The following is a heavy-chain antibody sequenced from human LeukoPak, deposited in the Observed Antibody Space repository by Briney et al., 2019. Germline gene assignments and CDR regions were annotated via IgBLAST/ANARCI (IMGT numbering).Heavy chain of an antibody. J-gene: IGHJ3*02. D-gene: IGHD2-15*01. CDR3: AAALPIGYCSGGSCAEIGAFDI. Sequence: PSETLSLTCTVSGGSISSYYWSWIRQPPGKGLEWIGYIYYSGSTNYNPSLKSRVTISVDTSKNQFSLKLSSVTAADTAVYYCAAALPIGYCSGGSCAEIGAFDIWGQGTMVTVSS. V-gene: IGHV4-59*08. CDR2: IYYSGST. CDR1: GGSISSYY.